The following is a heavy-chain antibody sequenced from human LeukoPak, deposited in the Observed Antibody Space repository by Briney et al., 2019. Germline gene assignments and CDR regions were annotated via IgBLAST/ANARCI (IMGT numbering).Heavy chain of an antibody. Sequence: PGGSLRLSCAASGFTVRSNYMSWVRQAPGKGLEWVAVIYSGGTTYYADSVKGRFTISRDISKNTLYLQMNTLRAEDTAVYYCARVEYGSGSYFDCWGQGTLVPVSS. CDR3: ARVEYGSGSYFDC. J-gene: IGHJ4*02. D-gene: IGHD3-10*01. CDR1: GFTVRSNY. CDR2: IYSGGTT. V-gene: IGHV3-66*01.